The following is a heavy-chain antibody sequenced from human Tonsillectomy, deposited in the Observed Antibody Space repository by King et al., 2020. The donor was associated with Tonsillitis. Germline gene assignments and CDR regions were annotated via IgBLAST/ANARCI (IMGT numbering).Heavy chain of an antibody. V-gene: IGHV3-30*18. J-gene: IGHJ5*02. CDR2: ISYDGSNK. D-gene: IGHD3-22*01. Sequence: VQLVESVGGVVQPGRSLRLSCAASGFTFSSYGMHWVRQAPGKGLEWVAVISYDGSNKYYADSVKGRFTISRDNSKNTLYLQMNSLRAEDTAVYYCAKDRSSDYYDSSGYSNWFDPWGQGTLVTVSS. CDR3: AKDRSSDYYDSSGYSNWFDP. CDR1: GFTFSSYG.